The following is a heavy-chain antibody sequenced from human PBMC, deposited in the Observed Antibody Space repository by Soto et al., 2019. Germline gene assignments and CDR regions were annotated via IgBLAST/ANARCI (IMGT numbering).Heavy chain of an antibody. J-gene: IGHJ4*02. CDR1: GFTFSSHA. CDR3: ARPGVFDYAPLFFDY. D-gene: IGHD4-17*01. CDR2: ITGSGDST. V-gene: IGHV3-23*01. Sequence: GGSQRLSCGVSGFTFSSHAISWVRQAPGKELECVSSITGSGDSTDDADAVKGGFTISRDKSKSTLYLQMNSLRSYDTAVDYCARPGVFDYAPLFFDYWGQGTLVTVSS.